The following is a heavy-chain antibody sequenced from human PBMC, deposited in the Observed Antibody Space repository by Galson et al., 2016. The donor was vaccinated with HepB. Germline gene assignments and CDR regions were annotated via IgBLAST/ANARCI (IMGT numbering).Heavy chain of an antibody. CDR3: ARVPASTRFDY. CDR1: GASISSSSYY. CDR2: ISYSGSTT. Sequence: SETLSLTCTVSGASISSSSYYWGWIRQPPGKGLEWIASISYSGSTTYYNPSLKSQVTISIGTSKNQFSLKLNSVTAADTAVYYCARVPASTRFDYWGQGTLVTVSS. D-gene: IGHD3-3*02. J-gene: IGHJ4*02. V-gene: IGHV4-39*07.